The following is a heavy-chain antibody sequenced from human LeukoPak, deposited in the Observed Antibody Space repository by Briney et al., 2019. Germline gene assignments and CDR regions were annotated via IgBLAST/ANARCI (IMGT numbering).Heavy chain of an antibody. CDR1: GYAFTDYY. Sequence: GASVKISCKASGYAFTDYYIHWVRRAPGQGLEWMGWINVNSGYTKSAQKFKGRVTMTRDTSITTGYMELSRLKSDDTAVYYCASDEFSDSRGYYAAPLDHWGQGTLVSVSS. D-gene: IGHD3-22*01. CDR3: ASDEFSDSRGYYAAPLDH. CDR2: INVNSGYT. V-gene: IGHV1-2*02. J-gene: IGHJ4*02.